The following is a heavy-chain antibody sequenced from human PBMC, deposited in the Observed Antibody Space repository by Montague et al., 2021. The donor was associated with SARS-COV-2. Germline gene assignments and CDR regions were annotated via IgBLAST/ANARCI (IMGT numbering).Heavy chain of an antibody. CDR1: GFTFSSYE. J-gene: IGHJ6*02. D-gene: IGHD2-15*01. CDR2: ISSSGSTI. V-gene: IGHV3-48*03. CDR3: AATSGDIVVVVAAYYGMDV. Sequence: SLRLSCAASGFTFSSYEMNWVRQAPGKGLEWVSYISSSGSTIYYADSVKGRFTISRDNAKNSLYLQTNSLRAEDTAVYYCAATSGDIVVVVAAYYGMDVWGQGTTVTVSS.